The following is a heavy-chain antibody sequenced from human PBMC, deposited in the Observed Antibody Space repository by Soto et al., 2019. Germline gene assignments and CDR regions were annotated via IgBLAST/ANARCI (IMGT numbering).Heavy chain of an antibody. D-gene: IGHD2-2*03. V-gene: IGHV3-21*01. CDR2: ISSSSSYI. Sequence: PGGSLRLSCAASGFTFSSYSMNWVRQAPGKGLEWVSSISSSSSYIYYADSVKGRFTISRDNAKNSLYLQMNSLRAEDTAVYYCASVGYCSSTSCSGYYYYGMDVWGQGTTVTVSS. J-gene: IGHJ6*02. CDR3: ASVGYCSSTSCSGYYYYGMDV. CDR1: GFTFSSYS.